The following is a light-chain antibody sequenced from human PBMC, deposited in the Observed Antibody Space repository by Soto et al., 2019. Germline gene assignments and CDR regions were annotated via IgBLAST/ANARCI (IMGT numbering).Light chain of an antibody. J-gene: IGKJ4*01. CDR3: QQFNSFPLS. CDR1: QGISSA. V-gene: IGKV1-13*02. CDR2: DAS. Sequence: AIQLTQSPSSLSASVGDGVTITCRASQGISSALAWYQQKPGKAPALLIYDASALESGVPSRFSGSGSGTDFTLTISSLQPEDFSTYYCQQFNSFPLSFGGGTKVEIK.